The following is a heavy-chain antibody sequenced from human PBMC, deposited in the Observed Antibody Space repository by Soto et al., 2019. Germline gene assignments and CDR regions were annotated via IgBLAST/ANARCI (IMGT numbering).Heavy chain of an antibody. CDR3: AGALAVGPAYFFYY. D-gene: IGHD1-26*01. CDR2: INTGNGKT. CDR1: GYTFTSYT. V-gene: IGHV1-3*04. J-gene: IGHJ4*02. Sequence: ASVKVSCKASGYTFTSYTIHWVRQAPVQRPEWMGWINTGNGKTEYSQKFQGRVTLTSVTSPTTDYMDLSSLRSEDTAVYYCAGALAVGPAYFFYYWGKGTLVTVS.